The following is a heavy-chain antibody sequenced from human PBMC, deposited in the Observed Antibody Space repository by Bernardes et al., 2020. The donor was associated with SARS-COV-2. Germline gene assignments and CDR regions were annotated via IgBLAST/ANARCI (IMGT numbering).Heavy chain of an antibody. CDR3: ARDWDYGESGYYYGVDV. D-gene: IGHD4-17*01. CDR2: ISFDGSNK. CDR1: GFTFSNYW. J-gene: IGHJ6*02. V-gene: IGHV3-30-3*01. Sequence: GGSLRLSCVASGFTFSNYWMTWVRQAPGKGLEWVAFISFDGSNKYYADSVKGRFTISRDNSRNTLYLLMNSLRPEDTAVYYCARDWDYGESGYYYGVDVWGQGTTVTVSS.